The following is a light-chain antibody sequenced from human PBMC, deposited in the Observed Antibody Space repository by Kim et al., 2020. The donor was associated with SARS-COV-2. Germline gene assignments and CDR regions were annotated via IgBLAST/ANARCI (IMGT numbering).Light chain of an antibody. J-gene: IGLJ2*01. CDR1: SSDIGSYSL. V-gene: IGLV2-23*01. Sequence: QSALTQPASVSGSPEQSITISCTGTSSDIGSYSLVSWYQQYPGEAPKLMIYEGSKRPSGVSPRFSGSKSGNTASLTISGLQAEDEADYYCCSHAGGGTMLFGGGTQLTVL. CDR2: EGS. CDR3: CSHAGGGTML.